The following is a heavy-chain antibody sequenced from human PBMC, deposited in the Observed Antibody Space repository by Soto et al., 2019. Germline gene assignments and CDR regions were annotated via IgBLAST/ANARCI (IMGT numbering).Heavy chain of an antibody. J-gene: IGHJ5*02. CDR2: IYNGRT. Sequence: PSETLSLTCTVSGDSISSGGYYWSWIRQLPGKGPEWIGYIYNGRTYYNPSLESRVTISVDTSKNQFSLKLSSVTAADTAIYYCASDALRFLEWPVLGTWGQGTLVTVSS. CDR3: ASDALRFLEWPVLGT. CDR1: GDSISSGGYY. V-gene: IGHV4-31*03. D-gene: IGHD3-3*01.